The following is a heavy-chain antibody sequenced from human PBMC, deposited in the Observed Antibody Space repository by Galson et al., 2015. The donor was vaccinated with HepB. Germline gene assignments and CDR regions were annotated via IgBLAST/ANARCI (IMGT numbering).Heavy chain of an antibody. J-gene: IGHJ6*02. D-gene: IGHD2-15*01. CDR1: GYTFINYD. Sequence: SVKVSCKASGYTFINYDINWVRQATGQGLEWMGWMNPTSGNTGYAQKFQGRVSMTRNTSISTAYMELSSLKSEDTAVYYCARKLSQGYCSGGSCPAQYNMDVWGQGTTVTVSS. V-gene: IGHV1-8*01. CDR2: MNPTSGNT. CDR3: ARKLSQGYCSGGSCPAQYNMDV.